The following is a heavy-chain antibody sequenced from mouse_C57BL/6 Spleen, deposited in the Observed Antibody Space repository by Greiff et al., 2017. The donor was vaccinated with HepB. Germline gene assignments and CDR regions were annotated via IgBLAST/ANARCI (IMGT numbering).Heavy chain of an antibody. CDR3: ASVNYYGSDAWFAY. Sequence: EVKLMESGGDLVKPGGSLKLSCAASGFTFSSYGMSWVRQTPDKRLEWVATISSGGSYTYYPDSVKGRFTISRDNAKNTLYLQMSRLKSEDTAMYYCASVNYYGSDAWFAYWGQGTLVTVSA. CDR2: ISSGGSYT. V-gene: IGHV5-6*01. J-gene: IGHJ3*01. CDR1: GFTFSSYG. D-gene: IGHD1-1*01.